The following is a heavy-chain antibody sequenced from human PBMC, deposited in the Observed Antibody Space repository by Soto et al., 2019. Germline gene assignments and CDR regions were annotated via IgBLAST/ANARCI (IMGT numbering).Heavy chain of an antibody. D-gene: IGHD6-19*01. J-gene: IGHJ3*02. CDR1: GYTFTSYG. CDR3: ARDLYSSGFDAFDI. Sequence: ASVKVSCKASGYTFTSYGISWVRQAPGQGLEWMGWISAYNGNTNYAQKLQGRVTMTTDTSTSTAYMELRSLRSDDTAVYHCARDLYSSGFDAFDIWGQGTMVTVSS. V-gene: IGHV1-18*01. CDR2: ISAYNGNT.